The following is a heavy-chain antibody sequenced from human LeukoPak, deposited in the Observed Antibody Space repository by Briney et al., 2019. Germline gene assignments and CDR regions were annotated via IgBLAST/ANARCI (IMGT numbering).Heavy chain of an antibody. CDR2: ISGDGGST. Sequence: GGSLRLSCAASGFTFDDYAMHWVRQAQGKCLEWVSLISGDGGSTYYADSVKGRFTISRDNSKNSLYLQMNSLRTEDTALYYCAFRLPARYWGQGTLVTVSS. CDR3: AFRLPARY. D-gene: IGHD2-15*01. J-gene: IGHJ4*02. CDR1: GFTFDDYA. V-gene: IGHV3-43*02.